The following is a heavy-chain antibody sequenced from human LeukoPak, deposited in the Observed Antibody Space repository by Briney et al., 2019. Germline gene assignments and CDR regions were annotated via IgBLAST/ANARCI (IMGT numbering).Heavy chain of an antibody. J-gene: IGHJ4*02. Sequence: GGSLRLSCAASGFTFSSDSMNWVRQAPGKGLEWVSSITSRSSYTYYADSMKGRFTISRDNAHNSLYLQMNTLRAEDTAVYYCARTGSGWQPGDYWGQGTLVTVSS. V-gene: IGHV3-21*04. D-gene: IGHD6-19*01. CDR2: ITSRSSYT. CDR1: GFTFSSDS. CDR3: ARTGSGWQPGDY.